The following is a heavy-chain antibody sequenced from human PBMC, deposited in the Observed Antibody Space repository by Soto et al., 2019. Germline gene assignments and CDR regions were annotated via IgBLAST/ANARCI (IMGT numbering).Heavy chain of an antibody. D-gene: IGHD6-19*01. CDR3: AKDPAVAGAYYFDY. CDR1: GFTFSSYA. Sequence: TGGSLRLSCSASGFTFSSYAMHWVRQAPGKGLEYVSAISSNGGSTYYADSVKGRFTISRDNSKNTLYLQMNSLRAEDTAVYYCAKDPAVAGAYYFDYWGQGTLVTVSS. J-gene: IGHJ4*02. V-gene: IGHV3-64D*08. CDR2: ISSNGGST.